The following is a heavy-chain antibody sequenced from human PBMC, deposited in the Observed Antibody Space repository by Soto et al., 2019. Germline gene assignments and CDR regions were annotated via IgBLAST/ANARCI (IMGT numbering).Heavy chain of an antibody. CDR3: ARGDSTDCSNGVCSFFYNHDMDV. CDR2: INPKSGGA. V-gene: IGHV1-2*04. J-gene: IGHJ6*02. Sequence: ASVKVSCKASGYSFTDYHIHWVRQAPGQGLEWLGRINPKSGGASTAQKFQGWVTMTTDTSISTASMELTRLTSDDTAIYYCARGDSTDCSNGVCSFFYNHDMDVWGQGTTVTVSS. D-gene: IGHD2-8*01. CDR1: GYSFTDYH.